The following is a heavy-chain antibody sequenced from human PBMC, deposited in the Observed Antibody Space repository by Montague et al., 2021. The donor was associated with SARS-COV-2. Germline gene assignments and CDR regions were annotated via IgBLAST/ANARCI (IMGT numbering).Heavy chain of an antibody. Sequence: SETLSLTCTVSHFSITSYWWSWIRQPPGKGLEWIGNIYYNGNTNYNSSLKSRVTTSADTSRNQFSLRVTSVTAADTAMYYCTRLGLLPYYFDVWGRGAQVTVSS. D-gene: IGHD3/OR15-3a*01. CDR2: IYYNGNT. J-gene: IGHJ2*01. V-gene: IGHV4-59*08. CDR3: TRLGLLPYYFDV. CDR1: HFSITSYW.